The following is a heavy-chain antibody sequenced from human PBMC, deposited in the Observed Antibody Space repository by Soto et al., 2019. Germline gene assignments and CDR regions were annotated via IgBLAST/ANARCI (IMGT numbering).Heavy chain of an antibody. Sequence: QVQLQESGPGLVKPSQTLSLTCTVSGGSISSGDYYWSWIRQPPGKGLEWIGYIYYSGSTYYNPSLKSRVTIPVDTSKNQFSLKLSSVTAADTAVYYCARVETIFGVALPGWFDPWGQGTLVTVSS. CDR3: ARVETIFGVALPGWFDP. D-gene: IGHD3-3*01. CDR1: GGSISSGDYY. V-gene: IGHV4-30-4*01. J-gene: IGHJ5*02. CDR2: IYYSGST.